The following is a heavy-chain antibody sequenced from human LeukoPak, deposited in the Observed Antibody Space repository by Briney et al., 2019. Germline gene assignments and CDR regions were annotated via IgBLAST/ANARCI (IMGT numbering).Heavy chain of an antibody. J-gene: IGHJ6*03. CDR3: ARVNSSGWGSYYYYYMDV. CDR1: GGSFSGYY. CDR2: IYHSGTS. V-gene: IGHV4-59*01. Sequence: SETLSLTCAVYGGSFSGYYWSWIRQPPGKGLEWIGYIYHSGTSNYNPSLQSRVAMSVDTSKNQISLKVRSVTSADTAVYYCARVNSSGWGSYYYYYMDVRGKGTTVTISS. D-gene: IGHD6-19*01.